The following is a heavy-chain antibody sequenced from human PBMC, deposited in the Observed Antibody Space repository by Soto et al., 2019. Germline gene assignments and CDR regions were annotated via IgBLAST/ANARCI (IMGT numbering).Heavy chain of an antibody. CDR1: GYTFTTYY. Sequence: ASAKVSCKASGYTFTTYYMHWVRQAPGQQLEWMGIINPTVGSTTYAKKFHGRVYMTRDTSASTAYMHLSSLRSEYTAVSYCTSGRSYDYWGQGTQVTVSS. CDR3: TSGRSYDY. V-gene: IGHV1-46*01. J-gene: IGHJ4*02. CDR2: INPTVGST.